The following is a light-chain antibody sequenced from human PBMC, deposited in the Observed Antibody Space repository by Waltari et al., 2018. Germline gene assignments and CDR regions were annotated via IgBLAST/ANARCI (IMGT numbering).Light chain of an antibody. J-gene: IGLJ1*01. CDR2: EVR. Sequence: QSGLSQPACASGPPAQSITISCTVTSSVVGSYKYVSWYQQPHGKAPKFMIYEVRNRPSGVFSRFTGSKSTNTATLTISGLQAMDEANYYCSSCSSRTNLWLFGAGTKVAVL. V-gene: IGLV2-14*01. CDR1: SSVVGSYKY. CDR3: SSCSSRTNLWL.